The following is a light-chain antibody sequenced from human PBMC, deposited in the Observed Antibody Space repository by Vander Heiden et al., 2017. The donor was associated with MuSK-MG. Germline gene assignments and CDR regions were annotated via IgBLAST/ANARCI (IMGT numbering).Light chain of an antibody. V-gene: IGLV2-23*01. CDR2: EGS. CDR1: RSDVWSYNL. Sequence: QSALPQPASVSASPGQSITLSCTGTRSDVWSYNLVSWYQQPPGKAPKLRIYEGSKRPSVVSNRFSGSKSGNTASLTIAGLQAEDDADYYCCSYAGRVVFGGGTKLTVL. CDR3: CSYAGRVV. J-gene: IGLJ2*01.